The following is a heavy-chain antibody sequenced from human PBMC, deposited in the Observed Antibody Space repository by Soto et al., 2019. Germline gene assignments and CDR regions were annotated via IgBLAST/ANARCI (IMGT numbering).Heavy chain of an antibody. J-gene: IGHJ4*02. CDR3: VGENSVAPFDY. Sequence: QMQLVQSGPEVKKPGTSVKVSCKASGFTFTSSAVQWVRQARGQRLEWIGWIVVGSGNTNYAQKFQERVTITRDMSTSTAYMELSSLRSEDTAVYYCVGENSVAPFDYWGQGTLVTVSS. CDR1: GFTFTSSA. CDR2: IVVGSGNT. D-gene: IGHD2-15*01. V-gene: IGHV1-58*01.